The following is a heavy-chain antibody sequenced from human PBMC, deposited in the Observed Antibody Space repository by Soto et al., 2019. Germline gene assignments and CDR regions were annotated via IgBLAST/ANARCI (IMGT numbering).Heavy chain of an antibody. CDR3: AYSANHRYFFDS. V-gene: IGHV1-69*12. D-gene: IGHD5-18*01. J-gene: IGHJ5*01. CDR2: IIPIFGTP. CDR1: GGSFRSYA. Sequence: QVQLVQSGAEVKKPGSSVTVSCKASGGSFRSYAVNWVRQAPGQGLECLGGIIPIFGTPNYAQKFHGRVSITADEATSTVYMDIISLTSEDTAVYYCAYSANHRYFFDSCGQGTLGTVSS.